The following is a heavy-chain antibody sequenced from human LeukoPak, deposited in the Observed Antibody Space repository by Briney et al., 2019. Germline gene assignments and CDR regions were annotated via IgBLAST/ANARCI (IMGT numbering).Heavy chain of an antibody. V-gene: IGHV3-21*04. CDR1: GSIFSGYG. J-gene: IGHJ3*02. CDR2: ISGSSDYT. Sequence: GGSLRLSCVASGSIFSGYGMNWVRQAPGKGLEWVSSISGSSDYTYYADSVKGRFTISRDNAKNSLYLQMNSLRAEDTALYYCTKVASSGYSSDAFDIWGQGTMVTVSA. D-gene: IGHD3-22*01. CDR3: TKVASSGYSSDAFDI.